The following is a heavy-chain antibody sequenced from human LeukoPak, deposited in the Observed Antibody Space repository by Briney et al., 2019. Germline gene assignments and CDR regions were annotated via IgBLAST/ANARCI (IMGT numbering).Heavy chain of an antibody. D-gene: IGHD3-22*01. V-gene: IGHV1-8*01. J-gene: IGHJ5*02. CDR3: ARGYYDSSGYYPNWFDP. Sequence: ASVKVSCKASGYTFTSYDINWVRQATGQGLEWMGWMNPNSGSTGYAQKFQGRVTMTRNTSISTAYMELSSLRSEDTAVYYCARGYYDSSGYYPNWFDPWGQGTLVTVSS. CDR2: MNPNSGST. CDR1: GYTFTSYD.